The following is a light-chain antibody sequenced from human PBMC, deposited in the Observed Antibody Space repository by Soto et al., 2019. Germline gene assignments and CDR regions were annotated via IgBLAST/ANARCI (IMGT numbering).Light chain of an antibody. CDR3: SSYTSSSTVI. CDR1: SSDVGGYNY. J-gene: IGLJ2*01. CDR2: DVS. Sequence: QSALTKPASVSGSPGQSITMSCTGTSSDVGGYNYVSWYQQHPGKAPKLMIYDVSNRPSGVSNRFSGSKSGNTASLTISGLQAEDEADYYCSSYTSSSTVIFGGGTKLTVL. V-gene: IGLV2-14*03.